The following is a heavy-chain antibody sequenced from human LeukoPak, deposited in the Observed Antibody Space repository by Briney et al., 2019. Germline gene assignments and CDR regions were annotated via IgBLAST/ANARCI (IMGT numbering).Heavy chain of an antibody. V-gene: IGHV4-59*01. J-gene: IGHJ3*02. D-gene: IGHD2-2*01. CDR1: GGSISSYY. CDR3: AREPSLDCSSTSCLHPYAFDI. CDR2: IYYSGST. Sequence: SETLSLTCTVSGGSISSYYWSWIRQPPGKGLEWIGYIYYSGSTNYNPSLKSRVTISVDTSKNQFSLKLSSVTAADTAVYYCAREPSLDCSSTSCLHPYAFDIWGQGTMVTVSS.